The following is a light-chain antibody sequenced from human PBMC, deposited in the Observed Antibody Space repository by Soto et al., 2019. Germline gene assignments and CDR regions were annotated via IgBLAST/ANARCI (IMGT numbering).Light chain of an antibody. J-gene: IGKJ1*01. V-gene: IGKV3-15*01. CDR1: QSVSSN. Sequence: GISQSPSTLSVSPGERVTLSCRASQSVSSNLAWYQQKPGRAPRLLIYGASTRASGIPARFSGSGSGTEFTLTISSLQSEDFAVYYCQQYNIWPRTFGQGTKVDIK. CDR2: GAS. CDR3: QQYNIWPRT.